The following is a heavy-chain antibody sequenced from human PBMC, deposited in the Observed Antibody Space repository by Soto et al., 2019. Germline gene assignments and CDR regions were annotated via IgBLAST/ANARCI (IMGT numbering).Heavy chain of an antibody. Sequence: LRLSCTASGFTFGDNAMSWFRQAPGKGLEWVGFIRSKAYGGTTEYAASVKGRFTISRDDSKSIAYLQMNSLKTEDTAVYYCTRLRIMITFGGVIVQYYYYGMDVWGQGTTVTVSS. CDR2: IRSKAYGGTT. CDR1: GFTFGDNA. J-gene: IGHJ6*02. CDR3: TRLRIMITFGGVIVQYYYYGMDV. V-gene: IGHV3-49*03. D-gene: IGHD3-16*02.